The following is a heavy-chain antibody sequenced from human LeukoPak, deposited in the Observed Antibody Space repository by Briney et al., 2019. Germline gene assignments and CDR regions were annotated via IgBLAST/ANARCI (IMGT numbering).Heavy chain of an antibody. CDR3: ARGPLIWFGESDDAFDI. D-gene: IGHD3-10*01. V-gene: IGHV3-64*01. CDR2: ISSNGGST. J-gene: IGHJ3*02. CDR1: GFTFSSYA. Sequence: GGSLRLSCAASGFTFSSYAMHWVRQAPGKGLEYVSAISSNGGSTYYANSVKGRFTISRDNSKNTLYLQMGSLRAEDMAVYYCARGPLIWFGESDDAFDIWGQGTMVTVSS.